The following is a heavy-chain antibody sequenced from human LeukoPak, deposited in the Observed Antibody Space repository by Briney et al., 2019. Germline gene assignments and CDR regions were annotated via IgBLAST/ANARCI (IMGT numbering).Heavy chain of an antibody. Sequence: ASVKVSCKASGYTFTSYDINWVRQAPGQGLEWMGWISAYNGNTNYAQKLQGRVTMTTDTSTSTAYMELRSLRSDDTAVYYCARSPEYSGSHKLLWFDYWGQGTLVTVSS. CDR3: ARSPEYSGSHKLLWFDY. CDR2: ISAYNGNT. V-gene: IGHV1-18*01. CDR1: GYTFTSYD. D-gene: IGHD1-26*01. J-gene: IGHJ4*02.